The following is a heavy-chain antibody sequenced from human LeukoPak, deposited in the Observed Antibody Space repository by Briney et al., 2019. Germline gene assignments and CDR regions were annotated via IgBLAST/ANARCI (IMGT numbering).Heavy chain of an antibody. J-gene: IGHJ6*02. D-gene: IGHD6-13*01. CDR3: ARDGQQLVPPSRYYYYGMDV. Sequence: ASVKVSCKASGYTFTSYGISWVRQAPGQGLEWMGWISAYNGNTNYAQKLQGRVTMTTDTSTSTDYMELRSLRSDDTAVYYCARDGQQLVPPSRYYYYGMDVWGQGTTVTVSS. CDR2: ISAYNGNT. V-gene: IGHV1-18*01. CDR1: GYTFTSYG.